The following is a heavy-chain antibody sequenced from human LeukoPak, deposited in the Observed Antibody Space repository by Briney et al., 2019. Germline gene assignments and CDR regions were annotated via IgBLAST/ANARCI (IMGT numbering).Heavy chain of an antibody. CDR3: ARRHYYDNNGYDTDY. D-gene: IGHD3-22*01. CDR1: GGSISSGGYY. V-gene: IGHV4-31*03. CDR2: IYYSGST. J-gene: IGHJ4*02. Sequence: PSETLSLTCTVSGGSISSGGYYWSWIRQHPGKGLEWIGYIYYSGSTYYNPSLKSRVTISADTSKNQFSLKLSSVTAADTAVYYCARRHYYDNNGYDTDYWGQGTLVTVSS.